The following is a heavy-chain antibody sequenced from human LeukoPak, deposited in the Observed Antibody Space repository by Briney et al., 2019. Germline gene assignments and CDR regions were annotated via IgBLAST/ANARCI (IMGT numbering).Heavy chain of an antibody. Sequence: GGSLRLSCAASGFTFSSYEMNWVRQAPGKGLEWVSYISSSGTTIYYADSVRGRFTISRDNAKNSLSLQMNSLRAEGTAVYYCARVARGSQPYYFDYWGQGTLVTVSS. J-gene: IGHJ4*02. D-gene: IGHD1-26*01. CDR3: ARVARGSQPYYFDY. CDR1: GFTFSSYE. CDR2: ISSSGTTI. V-gene: IGHV3-48*03.